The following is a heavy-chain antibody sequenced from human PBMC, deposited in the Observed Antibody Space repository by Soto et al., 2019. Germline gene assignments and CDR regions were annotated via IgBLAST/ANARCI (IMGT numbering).Heavy chain of an antibody. CDR3: ARGYCSGGNCYSGMDV. CDR2: IIPISGTT. Sequence: SVKVSCKASGGTFSTYAVIWVRQAPGQGLEWMGGIIPISGTTYYAQRFQGTVTLTADEPTSTTYMELSSVKPDDTAVYYCARGYCSGGNCYSGMDVWGQGTTVTVSS. J-gene: IGHJ6*02. CDR1: GGTFSTYA. D-gene: IGHD2-15*01. V-gene: IGHV1-69*13.